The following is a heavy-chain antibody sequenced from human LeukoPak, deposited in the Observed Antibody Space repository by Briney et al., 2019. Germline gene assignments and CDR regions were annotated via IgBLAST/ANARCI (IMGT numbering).Heavy chain of an antibody. CDR2: IRNDGGSP. CDR1: GFTFSHYA. J-gene: IGHJ4*02. V-gene: IGHV3-64D*06. D-gene: IGHD4-23*01. Sequence: GGSLRLSRSASGFTFSHYAMHWVRQAPGKGLEYVSDIRNDGGSPYYADSVKGRFAISRDNSKSTLYLQMSNLRSEDTAVYFCVKDRGGISRDFDYWGQGTLVIVSS. CDR3: VKDRGGISRDFDY.